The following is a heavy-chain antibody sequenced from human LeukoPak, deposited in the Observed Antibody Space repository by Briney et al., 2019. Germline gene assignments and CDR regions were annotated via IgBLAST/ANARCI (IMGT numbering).Heavy chain of an antibody. D-gene: IGHD3-10*01. CDR3: AREGAEVRGVLVKYYFDY. CDR1: GGSIRSYY. Sequence: SETLSLTCTVSGGSIRSYYWSWIRQPAAKGLEWIGRIYTSGSTNYNPSLKSRVTMSVDTSKNQFSLKLASVTAADTAVYDCAREGAEVRGVLVKYYFDYWGQGALVTVSS. V-gene: IGHV4-4*07. J-gene: IGHJ4*02. CDR2: IYTSGST.